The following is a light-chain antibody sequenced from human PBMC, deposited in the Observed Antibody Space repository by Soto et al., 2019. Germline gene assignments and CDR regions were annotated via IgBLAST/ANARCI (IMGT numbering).Light chain of an antibody. J-gene: IGKJ1*01. CDR2: AAS. CDR1: QTIRTS. Sequence: DIQMTQSPSSLSASVGDRVILTCRASQTIRTSLNWYQQKPGKAPILLIYAASTLHSGVPSRFSDTGSGTDFPHSISNLQPEDFETYFCQQTYAPPPTFGQGTKVEI. CDR3: QQTYAPPPT. V-gene: IGKV1-39*01.